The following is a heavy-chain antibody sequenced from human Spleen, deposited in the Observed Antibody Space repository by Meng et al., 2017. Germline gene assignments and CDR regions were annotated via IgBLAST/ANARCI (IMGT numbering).Heavy chain of an antibody. V-gene: IGHV3-11*04. Sequence: GESLKISCEASGFSFSDYYMSWIRQAPGKGLEWVSYISSSSGAIYYADSVKGRFTISRDNAKNSLYLQMNSLRAEDTAVYYCARDSSFDGGYDSWRYYYGMDVWGQGTTVTVSS. D-gene: IGHD5-12*01. CDR3: ARDSSFDGGYDSWRYYYGMDV. CDR2: ISSSSGAI. CDR1: GFSFSDYY. J-gene: IGHJ6*02.